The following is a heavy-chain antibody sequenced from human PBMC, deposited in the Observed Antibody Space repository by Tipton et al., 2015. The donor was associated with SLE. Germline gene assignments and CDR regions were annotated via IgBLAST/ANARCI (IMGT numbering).Heavy chain of an antibody. J-gene: IGHJ4*02. D-gene: IGHD4-17*01. CDR3: ARHVLGTHGARDY. CDR1: GGSIRSYY. CDR2: IYYSGVT. V-gene: IGHV4-59*08. Sequence: TLSLTCTVSGGSIRSYYWSWIRQPPGKGLEWIGYIYYSGVTNYNPSLKSRVNIVVDTSKNQFSLKLVSVTAADTAVYYCARHVLGTHGARDYWGQGTLVTVSS.